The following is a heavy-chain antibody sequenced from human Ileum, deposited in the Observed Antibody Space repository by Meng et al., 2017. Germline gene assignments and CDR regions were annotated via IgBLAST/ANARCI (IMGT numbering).Heavy chain of an antibody. J-gene: IGHJ4*02. CDR1: GLTVSSNY. V-gene: IGHV3-66*02. CDR3: ARDPGYGDPRDY. CDR2: IHSGGAT. Sequence: GGSLRPSCAASGLTVSSNYMSWVRQAPGKGLEWLSCIHSGGATYYADFVMGRFIISRDLSKNTVHLQMDSLRPEDTAVYYCARDPGYGDPRDYWGQGTLVTVSS. D-gene: IGHD5-12*01.